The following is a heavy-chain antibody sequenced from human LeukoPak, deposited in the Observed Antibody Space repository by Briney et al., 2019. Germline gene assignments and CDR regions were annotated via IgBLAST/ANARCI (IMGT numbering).Heavy chain of an antibody. D-gene: IGHD6-19*01. CDR2: ISASGSTT. J-gene: IGHJ4*02. CDR1: GFTFTDYA. CDR3: AKARTPYISGFDY. Sequence: GGSLRLSCAASGFTFTDYAMGWVRQAPGQGLEWALTISASGSTTYYADSVRGRFTISRDNSKNTLSLQMSSLRAEDTAVYYCAKARTPYISGFDYWGQGTLVGVSS. V-gene: IGHV3-23*01.